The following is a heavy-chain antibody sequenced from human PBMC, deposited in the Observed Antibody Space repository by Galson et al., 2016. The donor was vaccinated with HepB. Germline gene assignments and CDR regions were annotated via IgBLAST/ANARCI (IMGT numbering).Heavy chain of an antibody. Sequence: SETLSLTCAVYDGSLSGYYWSWIRQSPGKGLEWIGEIKDSGTTRYNPSLRSRITISIDTSKKQFSLNLSSVIAADTAVYYCARGRRIRGVSTKFNWFDPWGQGTLVTVSS. D-gene: IGHD3-10*01. J-gene: IGHJ5*02. CDR2: IKDSGTT. CDR3: ARGRRIRGVSTKFNWFDP. V-gene: IGHV4-34*01. CDR1: DGSLSGYY.